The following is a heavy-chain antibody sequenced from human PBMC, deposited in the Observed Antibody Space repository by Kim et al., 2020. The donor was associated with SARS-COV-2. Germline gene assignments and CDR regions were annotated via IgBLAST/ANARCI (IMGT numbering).Heavy chain of an antibody. D-gene: IGHD6-6*01. V-gene: IGHV4-34*01. Sequence: SETLSLTCAVYGGSFSGYYWCWIRQRPGKGLEWIGEINHSGSTNYNPSLKSRITISVDTSKNQFSLKLSSVTAADAAVYYCARPGEYSSSSHFDYWGQGTLVTVSS. CDR1: GGSFSGYY. J-gene: IGHJ4*02. CDR3: ARPGEYSSSSHFDY. CDR2: INHSGST.